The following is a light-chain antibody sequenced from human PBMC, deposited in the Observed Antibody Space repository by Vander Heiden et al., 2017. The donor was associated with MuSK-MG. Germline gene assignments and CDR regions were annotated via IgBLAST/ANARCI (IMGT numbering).Light chain of an antibody. CDR2: AAS. V-gene: IGKV1D-8*02. CDR1: QRILKY. Sequence: AIWLTQSPSLLSASTGDSVTISCRMCQRILKYLAWYQQKPGKAPELLIYAASTMQSGVPERFSGSGSGTDFTLTISCLQSEDFATYYCQQDDSLPMTFGEGTKVEIK. J-gene: IGKJ4*02. CDR3: QQDDSLPMT.